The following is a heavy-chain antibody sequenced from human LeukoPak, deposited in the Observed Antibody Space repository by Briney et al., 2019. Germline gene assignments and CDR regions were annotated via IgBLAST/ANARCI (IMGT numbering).Heavy chain of an antibody. CDR1: GFTFSSYG. J-gene: IGHJ4*02. Sequence: PGRSLRLSCAASGFTFSSYGMHWVRQAPGKGLEWVAVIWYDGSNKYYADSVKGRFTISRDNAKNSLYLQMNSLRAEDTAVYYCASAMVWGPDYWGQGTLVTVSS. CDR3: ASAMVWGPDY. CDR2: IWYDGSNK. D-gene: IGHD2-8*01. V-gene: IGHV3-33*03.